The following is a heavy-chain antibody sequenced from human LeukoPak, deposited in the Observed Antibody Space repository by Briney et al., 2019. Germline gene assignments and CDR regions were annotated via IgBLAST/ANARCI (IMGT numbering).Heavy chain of an antibody. J-gene: IGHJ5*02. CDR2: IYYNGNT. V-gene: IGHV4-59*01. CDR1: GGSISTYY. D-gene: IGHD3-10*01. Sequence: SETLSLTCTVSGGSISTYYWSWIRQPPGKGLEWIGYIYYNGNTNYNPSLKSRVTISVDTSKKQFSLRLSSVTAADTAVYHCASSRGMGQFDPWGQGTLVTVSS. CDR3: ASSRGMGQFDP.